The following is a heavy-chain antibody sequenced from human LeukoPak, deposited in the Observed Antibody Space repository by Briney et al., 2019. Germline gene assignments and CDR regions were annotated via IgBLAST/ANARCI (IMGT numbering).Heavy chain of an antibody. CDR3: ARDRSIAAPGT. CDR1: GGSVSDYY. J-gene: IGHJ3*01. D-gene: IGHD6-13*01. CDR2: IYYTGST. V-gene: IGHV4-59*02. Sequence: SETLSLTCTVSGGSVSDYYWSWIRQSPGKGLEWIGYIYYTGSTSYNPSLRSRVTMSADTSKNQFSLKLSSVTAADTAVYYCARDRSIAAPGTWGQGTMVTVSS.